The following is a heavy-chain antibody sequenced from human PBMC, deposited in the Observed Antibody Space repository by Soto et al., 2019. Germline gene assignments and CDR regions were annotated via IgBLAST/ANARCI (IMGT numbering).Heavy chain of an antibody. D-gene: IGHD2-2*01. V-gene: IGHV3-23*01. CDR1: GFTFTNFA. Sequence: PVGSLRLSCAASGFTFTNFAMNWVRQAPGKGLEWVSVISGTGDTTYNADSVKGRFTIPRDNSMNTAFLQMNSLRAEDTALYYCAKGYCSSTSCSFDYWGQGTLVTVSS. J-gene: IGHJ4*02. CDR2: ISGTGDTT. CDR3: AKGYCSSTSCSFDY.